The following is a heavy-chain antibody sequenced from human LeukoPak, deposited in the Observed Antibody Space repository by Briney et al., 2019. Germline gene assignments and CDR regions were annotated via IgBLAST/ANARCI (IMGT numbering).Heavy chain of an antibody. Sequence: PGRSLRLSCAASGFTFSSYWMHWVRQAPGKGLVWVSRIDRDGSSTNYADSVKGRFTISRDNAKNTLYLQMNSLRAEDTAVYYCARHGQLGGFDYWGQGTLVTVSS. CDR2: IDRDGSST. J-gene: IGHJ4*02. V-gene: IGHV3-74*01. CDR3: ARHGQLGGFDY. CDR1: GFTFSSYW. D-gene: IGHD7-27*01.